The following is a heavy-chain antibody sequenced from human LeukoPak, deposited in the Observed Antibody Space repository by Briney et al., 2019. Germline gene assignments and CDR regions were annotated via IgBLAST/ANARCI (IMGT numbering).Heavy chain of an antibody. CDR1: GFTFSDYA. CDR2: ISYDGNNK. J-gene: IGHJ6*04. Sequence: GRSLRLSCVGSGFTFSDYAIHWVRQAPGGGLEWVAVISYDGNNKYYGDSVTGRFTISRDNSKNTLYLQMDSLRAEDTAVYYCAILMVRGAYGMDVWGKGTTVTVSS. D-gene: IGHD3-10*01. V-gene: IGHV3-30*04. CDR3: AILMVRGAYGMDV.